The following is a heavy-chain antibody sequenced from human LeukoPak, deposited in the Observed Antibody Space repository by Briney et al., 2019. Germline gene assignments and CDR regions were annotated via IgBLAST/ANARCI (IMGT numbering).Heavy chain of an antibody. V-gene: IGHV3-23*01. J-gene: IGHJ4*02. D-gene: IGHD6-19*01. Sequence: PGGSLRLSCAASGFTLSSYAMSWVRQAPGKGLEWVSAISGSGGSTYYADSVKGRFTISRDNSKNTLYLQMNSLRAEDTAVYYCAKPLAVAGTYFDYWGQGTLVTVSS. CDR3: AKPLAVAGTYFDY. CDR2: ISGSGGST. CDR1: GFTLSSYA.